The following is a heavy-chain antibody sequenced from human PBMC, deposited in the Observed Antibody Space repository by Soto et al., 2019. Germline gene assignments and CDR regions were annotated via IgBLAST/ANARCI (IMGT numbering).Heavy chain of an antibody. Sequence: PSETLSHTGTVPVRSISGSSYYWGWTLQPPGKALKGIGNIFYIGTTYYNPSLKSRVTISVDTSKNQFSLKLRSVTAADTAVYYCESSESYDQSDYWGQGTLVTVSS. D-gene: IGHD3-10*01. CDR1: VRSISGSSYY. V-gene: IGHV4-39*01. J-gene: IGHJ4*02. CDR2: IFYIGTT. CDR3: ESSESYDQSDY.